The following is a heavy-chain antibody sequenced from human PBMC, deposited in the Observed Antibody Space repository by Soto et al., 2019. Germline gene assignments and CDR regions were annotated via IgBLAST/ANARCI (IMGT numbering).Heavy chain of an antibody. J-gene: IGHJ4*02. CDR1: ELSCCRCS. Sequence: AWVSLTVSRGAAELSCCRCSPNLVPQAPGKGLEWVSAISGSGRSTYYADSVKGRFTISRDNSKNTLYLQMNSLRAEDTAVYYCAKADASPTPDYWGQGTLVTVSS. CDR2: ISGSGRST. V-gene: IGHV3-23*01. CDR3: AKADASPTPDY.